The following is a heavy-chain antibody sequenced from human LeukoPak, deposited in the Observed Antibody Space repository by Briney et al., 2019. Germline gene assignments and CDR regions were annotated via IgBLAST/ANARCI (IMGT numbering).Heavy chain of an antibody. CDR3: AKVGKTYYYDSSGYSDY. Sequence: GGSLRLSCAVSGFTFSSYAMSWVRQAPGKGLEWVSAISGSGGSTYYADSVKGRFTISRDNSKNTLYLQMNSLRAEDTAVYYCAKVGKTYYYDSSGYSDYWGQGTLVTVSS. CDR1: GFTFSSYA. CDR2: ISGSGGST. J-gene: IGHJ4*02. D-gene: IGHD3-22*01. V-gene: IGHV3-23*01.